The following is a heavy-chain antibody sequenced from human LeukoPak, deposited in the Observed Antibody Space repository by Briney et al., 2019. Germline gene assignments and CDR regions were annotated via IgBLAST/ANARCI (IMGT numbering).Heavy chain of an antibody. D-gene: IGHD3-9*01. CDR2: IRYGRIK. CDR3: ARGAYYNTLTGYRGEILGFDF. V-gene: IGHV3-30*02. Sequence: GGSLRLSCAASGFTFNSYGMHWVRQAPGKGLEWVAFIRYGRIKYYADSVKGRFTISRDNSKNTLYLQMNSLRAEDTAVYYCARGAYYNTLTGYRGEILGFDFWGQGTLVTFSS. CDR1: GFTFNSYG. J-gene: IGHJ4*02.